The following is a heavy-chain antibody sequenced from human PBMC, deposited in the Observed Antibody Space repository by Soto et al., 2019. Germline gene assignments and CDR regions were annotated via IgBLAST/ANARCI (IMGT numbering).Heavy chain of an antibody. D-gene: IGHD1-26*01. CDR2: IISIFGTA. J-gene: IGHJ6*02. CDR3: ARLGGGKSNLNLYYYSYGMDV. CDR1: GGTFSSYA. V-gene: IGHV1-69*01. Sequence: QVQLVQSGAEVKKPGSSVKVSCKASGGTFSSYAISWVRQAPGQGLEWMGGIISIFGTANYAQKFQGRVTITADESTSTDYMGLSSLRSEDTSVYYCARLGGGKSNLNLYYYSYGMDVWGQGTTVTVCS.